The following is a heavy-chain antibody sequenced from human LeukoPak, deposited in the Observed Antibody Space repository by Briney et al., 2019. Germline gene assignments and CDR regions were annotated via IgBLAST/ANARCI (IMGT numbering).Heavy chain of an antibody. CDR1: GAPISSGSNY. CDR3: ARQSDILTGYYTQSWFDP. D-gene: IGHD3-9*01. CDR2: IYSSGST. Sequence: SETLSLTCSVSGAPISSGSNYWGWIRLPPGKTLEWIGSIYSSGSTYYNPSLKSRVIIIIDTPKNHFSLTLSSVTAADTVVYYCARQSDILTGYYTQSWFDPWGQGTLVTVPS. V-gene: IGHV4-39*01. J-gene: IGHJ5*02.